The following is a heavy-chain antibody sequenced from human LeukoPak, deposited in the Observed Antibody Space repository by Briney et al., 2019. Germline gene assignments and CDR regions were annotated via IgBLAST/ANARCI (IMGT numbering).Heavy chain of an antibody. Sequence: PAETLSLTCTVSGGSISSYYWSWIRQPPGKGLEWIGYIYYSGSTNYNPSLKSRVTISVDTSKNQFSLKLSTVTAADTAVYYCARSHSVWTSFDYWGQGTLVTVSS. D-gene: IGHD3/OR15-3a*01. CDR1: GGSISSYY. CDR2: IYYSGST. V-gene: IGHV4-59*01. CDR3: ARSHSVWTSFDY. J-gene: IGHJ4*02.